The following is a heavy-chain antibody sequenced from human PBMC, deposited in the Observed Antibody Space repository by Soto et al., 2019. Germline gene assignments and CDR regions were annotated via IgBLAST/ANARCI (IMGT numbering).Heavy chain of an antibody. Sequence: GGSLRLSWVASGFTFSSYWMHWVRQTPGKGLMWVSRINNDGSGTADADSVRGRFTISRDNAKNTLYLQLNSLRAEDTAVYYCARDVAPGYFDYWGQGTPVTVSS. J-gene: IGHJ4*02. V-gene: IGHV3-74*01. CDR1: GFTFSSYW. CDR3: ARDVAPGYFDY. D-gene: IGHD2-21*01. CDR2: INNDGSGT.